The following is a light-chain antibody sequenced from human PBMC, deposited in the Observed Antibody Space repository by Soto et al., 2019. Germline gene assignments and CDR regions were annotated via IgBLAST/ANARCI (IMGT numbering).Light chain of an antibody. CDR1: QSVSSH. CDR3: QQRGDWPSLT. J-gene: IGKJ4*01. V-gene: IGKV3-11*01. Sequence: EIVLTQSPATLSLSPGERATLSCRASQSVSSHLAWYQQKPGQAPRLLIYDASNRATGIPARFSGSGSGTDFILTISRLEPEDFAVYYCQQRGDWPSLTFGGGTKVEIK. CDR2: DAS.